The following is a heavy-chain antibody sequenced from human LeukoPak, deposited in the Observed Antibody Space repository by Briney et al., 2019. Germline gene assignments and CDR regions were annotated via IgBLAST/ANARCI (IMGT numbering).Heavy chain of an antibody. CDR1: GYTFTSYD. Sequence: ASVKVSCKASGYTFTSYDINWVRQATGQGLEWMGWMNPNSGNTGYAQKFQGRVTMTRNTSISTAYMELSSLRSEDTAVYYCARARRILEWLFQPPDYWGHGTLVTVSS. V-gene: IGHV1-8*01. CDR2: MNPNSGNT. CDR3: ARARRILEWLFQPPDY. D-gene: IGHD3-3*01. J-gene: IGHJ4*01.